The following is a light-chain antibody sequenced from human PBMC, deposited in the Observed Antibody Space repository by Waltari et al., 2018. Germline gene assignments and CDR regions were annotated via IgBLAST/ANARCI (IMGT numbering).Light chain of an antibody. CDR2: EDN. CDR3: QSYDSSNVV. V-gene: IGLV6-57*02. CDR1: SGRIASNY. Sequence: NFMLTQPHSVSESPGKTVTISCTGSSGRIASNYVQCYQQRPGSAPTTVIYEDNQRPSGVPDRFSGSIDSSSNSASLTISGLKTEDEADYYCQSYDSSNVVFGGGTKLTVL. J-gene: IGLJ2*01.